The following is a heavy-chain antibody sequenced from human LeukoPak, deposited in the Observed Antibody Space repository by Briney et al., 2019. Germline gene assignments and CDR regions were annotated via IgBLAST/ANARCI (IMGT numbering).Heavy chain of an antibody. V-gene: IGHV4-34*01. D-gene: IGHD3-10*01. CDR1: GGSFSGYY. Sequence: SGTLSLTCAVYGGSFSGYYWSWIRQPPGKGLEWIGEINHSGSTNYNPSLKSRVTISVDTSKNQFSLKLSSVTAADTAVYYCARAYYYGHFDYWGQGTLVTVSS. CDR2: INHSGST. J-gene: IGHJ4*02. CDR3: ARAYYYGHFDY.